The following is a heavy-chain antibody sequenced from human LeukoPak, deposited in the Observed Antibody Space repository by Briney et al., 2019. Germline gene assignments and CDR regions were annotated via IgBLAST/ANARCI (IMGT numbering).Heavy chain of an antibody. J-gene: IGHJ4*02. Sequence: SETLSLTCTVSGGSVSSGGYYWSWIRQPPGKGLEWIGYIHYSGTTNYNPSLRSRVTISVDTSKSQFSLKLSSVTAADTAVYYCASSGYSYGYDYWGQGTLVTVSS. V-gene: IGHV4-61*08. CDR1: GGSVSSGGYY. D-gene: IGHD5-18*01. CDR3: ASSGYSYGYDY. CDR2: IHYSGTT.